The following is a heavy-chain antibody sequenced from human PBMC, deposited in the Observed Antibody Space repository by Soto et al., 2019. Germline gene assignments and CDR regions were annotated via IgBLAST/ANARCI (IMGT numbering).Heavy chain of an antibody. V-gene: IGHV4-59*01. J-gene: IGHJ4*02. CDR1: GTSISSYY. CDR3: ARYNSYAIDY. CDR2: IHYSGTT. D-gene: IGHD2-8*01. Sequence: PPETLSLTCTVSGTSISSYYWSWIRQPPGKGLEWIANIHYSGTTNYNPPLASRVTISVDTSKNQFSLNKTSVTAADRAMYFCARYNSYAIDYWGRGTLVTVSS.